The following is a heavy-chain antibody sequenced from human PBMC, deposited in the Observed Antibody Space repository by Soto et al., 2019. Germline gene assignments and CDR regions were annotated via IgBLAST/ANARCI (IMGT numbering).Heavy chain of an antibody. D-gene: IGHD3-22*01. CDR2: ISGSGGST. CDR1: GCTFSSYA. V-gene: IGHV3-23*01. Sequence: GGSLRLSCAASGCTFSSYAMSWVRQAPGKGLEWVSAISGSGGSTYYADSVKGRFTISRDNSKNTLYLQMNSLRAEDTAVYYCAKDAPYDSSGYPFDYFDYWGQGTLVTVSS. CDR3: AKDAPYDSSGYPFDYFDY. J-gene: IGHJ4*02.